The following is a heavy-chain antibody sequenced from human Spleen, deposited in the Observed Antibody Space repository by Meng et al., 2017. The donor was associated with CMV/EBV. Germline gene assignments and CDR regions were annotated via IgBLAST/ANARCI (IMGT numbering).Heavy chain of an antibody. CDR3: ARDENDCTNAICPPADY. J-gene: IGHJ4*02. CDR1: GYTFTGYY. V-gene: IGHV1-2*02. Sequence: ASVKVSCKASGYTFTGYYMHRVRQAPGQGLEWMGWINPNSGGTNYAQKFQGRVTMTRDTSISTAYMELSRLRSDDTAVYYCARDENDCTNAICPPADYWGQGTLVTVSS. D-gene: IGHD2-8*01. CDR2: INPNSGGT.